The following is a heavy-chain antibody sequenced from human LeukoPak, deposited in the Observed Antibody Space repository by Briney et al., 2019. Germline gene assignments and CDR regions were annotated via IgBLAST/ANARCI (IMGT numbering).Heavy chain of an antibody. Sequence: ASVKVSCKASGYTFTGYYMHWVRRAPGQGLEWMGWISTYTGNAKYSQKLQDRVTMTTDTSTSTGYMELRGLTSDDTAVYYCARVDRMAEIDFWGQGTLVIVSA. V-gene: IGHV1-18*04. D-gene: IGHD1-14*01. CDR3: ARVDRMAEIDF. CDR2: ISTYTGNA. CDR1: GYTFTGYY. J-gene: IGHJ4*02.